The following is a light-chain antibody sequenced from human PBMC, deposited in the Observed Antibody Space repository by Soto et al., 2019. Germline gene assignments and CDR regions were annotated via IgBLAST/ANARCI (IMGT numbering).Light chain of an antibody. J-gene: IGKJ4*01. CDR3: QQRSNWPLT. CDR2: DAS. V-gene: IGKV3-11*01. Sequence: EILLTQSPATLSLSPGEGATLSCRASQSVSNYLAWYQQKPGQAPRLLIYDASNRATGIPARFSGSGSGTDFTLTISRLEPEDFAVYYGQQRSNWPLTFGGGTKVEIK. CDR1: QSVSNY.